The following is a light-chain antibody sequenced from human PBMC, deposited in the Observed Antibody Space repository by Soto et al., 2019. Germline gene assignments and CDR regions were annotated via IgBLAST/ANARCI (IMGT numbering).Light chain of an antibody. J-gene: IGKJ2*01. CDR2: KAS. Sequence: DIQMTQSPSTLSASVGDRVTITCRASQSISSWLAWYQQKPGKAPKLLIYKASSLESGVPSRFSGSGSGTEFTLTISSLQPDDFANNYCQQYNSYSPYTFGQGTKLEIK. V-gene: IGKV1-5*03. CDR3: QQYNSYSPYT. CDR1: QSISSW.